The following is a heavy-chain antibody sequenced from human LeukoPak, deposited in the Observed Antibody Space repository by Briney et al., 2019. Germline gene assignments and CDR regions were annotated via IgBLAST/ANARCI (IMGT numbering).Heavy chain of an antibody. V-gene: IGHV5-51*01. CDR3: ARSYAAAAGLIYYYYMDV. CDR1: GYSFTSYW. Sequence: GESLKISCKGSGYSFTSYWIGWVRQMPGKGLEWMGIIYPGDSDTRYSPSFQGQVTISADKSISTAYLQWSSLKASDTAMYYCARSYAAAAGLIYYYYMDVWGKGTTVTVSS. CDR2: IYPGDSDT. J-gene: IGHJ6*03. D-gene: IGHD6-13*01.